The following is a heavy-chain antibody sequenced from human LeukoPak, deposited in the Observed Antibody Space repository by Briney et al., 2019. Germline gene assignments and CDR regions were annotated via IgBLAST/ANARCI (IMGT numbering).Heavy chain of an antibody. CDR3: AKDPYYYDTSGYNGDY. J-gene: IGHJ4*02. CDR2: ICGSGGSP. CDR1: GFTLSNYA. V-gene: IGHV3-23*01. Sequence: PGGSLRLSCAASGFTLSNYAMSWVRQAPGEGLERVSGICGSGGSPCYADSVKGRFTISRDNSKNTLFLQMNSLRAEDTAVYYCAKDPYYYDTSGYNGDYWGQGTLVTVSS. D-gene: IGHD3-22*01.